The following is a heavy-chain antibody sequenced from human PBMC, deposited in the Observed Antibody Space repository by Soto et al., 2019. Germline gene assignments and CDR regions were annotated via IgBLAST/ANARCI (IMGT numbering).Heavy chain of an antibody. CDR1: GGSFSGYY. Sequence: SETLSLTCAVYGGSFSGYYWSWIRQPPGKGLEWIGEINHSGSTNYNPSLKSRVTISVDTSKNQFSLKLSSVTAADTAVYYCARGRSSPPYYYYGMDVWGQGTTVTVSS. V-gene: IGHV4-34*01. D-gene: IGHD6-13*01. J-gene: IGHJ6*02. CDR2: INHSGST. CDR3: ARGRSSPPYYYYGMDV.